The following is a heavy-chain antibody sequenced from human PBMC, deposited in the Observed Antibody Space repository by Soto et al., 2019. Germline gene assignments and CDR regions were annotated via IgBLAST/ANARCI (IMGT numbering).Heavy chain of an antibody. J-gene: IGHJ3*02. V-gene: IGHV1-69*13. CDR3: ARRPYYDILTGYLAFDI. CDR2: IIPIFGTA. D-gene: IGHD3-9*01. Sequence: GASVKVSCKASGGTFSSYAISWVRQAPGQGLEWMGGIIPIFGTANYAQKFQGRVTITADESTSTAYMELSSLRSEDTAVYYCARRPYYDILTGYLAFDIWGQGTMVTVSS. CDR1: GGTFSSYA.